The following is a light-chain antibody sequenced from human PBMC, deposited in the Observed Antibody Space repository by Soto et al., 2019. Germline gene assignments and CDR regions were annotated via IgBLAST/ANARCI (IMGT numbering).Light chain of an antibody. CDR2: DAS. CDR3: QQRSNWPSGT. J-gene: IGKJ1*01. V-gene: IGKV3-11*01. CDR1: QSVSSY. Sequence: EIVLTQSPATLSLSPGERATLSCRASQSVSSYLAWYQQKPGQAPRLLIYDASNRATGIPARFSGSGSGTDFTLTICSLEPEDFAVYYCQQRSNWPSGTFGQGTKVEIK.